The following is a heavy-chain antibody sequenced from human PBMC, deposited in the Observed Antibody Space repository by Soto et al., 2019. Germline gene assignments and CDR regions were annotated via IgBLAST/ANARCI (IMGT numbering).Heavy chain of an antibody. CDR2: ISASGVTT. CDR3: AKDQSETGTIFDY. J-gene: IGHJ4*02. V-gene: IGHV3-23*01. Sequence: EVHLLESGGNLIHPGGSLRLSCAASGFTFNNYGMTWVRQVPGKGLEWVSYISASGVTTLYADSVEGRFTISRDSSRSTLFLQLNSLRVEDTAVYYCAKDQSETGTIFDYWGQGTLVTVSS. D-gene: IGHD7-27*01. CDR1: GFTFNNYG.